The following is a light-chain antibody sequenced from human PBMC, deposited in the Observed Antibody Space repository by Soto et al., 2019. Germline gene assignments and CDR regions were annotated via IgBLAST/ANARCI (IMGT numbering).Light chain of an antibody. CDR3: QQSYSTLT. J-gene: IGKJ4*01. Sequence: DIHMTQSPSSLSSSVGDRGTITFLVIQIISSYLNWYQQKPGKAPKLLIYAASSLQSGVPSRFSGSGSGTDFTLTISRLQPEDFATYYCQQSYSTLTFGGGTKVDI. CDR1: QIISSY. CDR2: AAS. V-gene: IGKV1-39*01.